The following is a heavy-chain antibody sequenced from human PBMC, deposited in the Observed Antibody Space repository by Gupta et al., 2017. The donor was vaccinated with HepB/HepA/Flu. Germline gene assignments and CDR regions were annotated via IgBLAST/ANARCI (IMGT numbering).Heavy chain of an antibody. J-gene: IGHJ4*02. CDR2: IIPSVEMT. V-gene: IGHV1-69*04. CDR3: ASQDYYEGGGFDY. D-gene: IGHD3-22*01. Sequence: QVQLVQSGTEMKKPGSSVKVSCQTSEGTFKTYAINWVRQAPGQGLEWMGRIIPSVEMTDYGEKFQGRVTFAADSSTNTAYMGLSGLKSEDGAVYYCASQDYYEGGGFDYWGQGTLITVAS. CDR1: EGTFKTYA.